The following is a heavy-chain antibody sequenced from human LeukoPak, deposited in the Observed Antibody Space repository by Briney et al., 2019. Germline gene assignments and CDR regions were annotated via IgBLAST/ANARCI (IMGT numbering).Heavy chain of an antibody. V-gene: IGHV3-53*05. Sequence: GGSLRLSCAASGFTVSSNYMNWVRQAPGKGLEWVSVIYSGGSTYYADSVKGRFTISRDNSKNSLYLQMDSLRTEDTALYYCAKGGAYDGSGYEDYWGQGTLVTVSS. CDR1: GFTVSSNY. CDR3: AKGGAYDGSGYEDY. CDR2: IYSGGST. J-gene: IGHJ4*02. D-gene: IGHD3-22*01.